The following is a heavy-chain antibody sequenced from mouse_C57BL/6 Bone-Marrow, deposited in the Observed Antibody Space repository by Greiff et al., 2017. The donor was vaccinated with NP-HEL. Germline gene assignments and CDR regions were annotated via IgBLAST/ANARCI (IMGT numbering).Heavy chain of an antibody. V-gene: IGHV5-12*01. Sequence: EVKLVESGGGLVQPGGSLKLSCAASGFTFSDYYMYWVRQTPEKRLEWVAYISNGGGSTYYPDTVKGRFTISRDNAKNTLYLQMSRLKSEDTAMYYCARQDYYPFAYWGQGTLVTVSA. CDR2: ISNGGGST. D-gene: IGHD1-1*01. CDR1: GFTFSDYY. CDR3: ARQDYYPFAY. J-gene: IGHJ3*01.